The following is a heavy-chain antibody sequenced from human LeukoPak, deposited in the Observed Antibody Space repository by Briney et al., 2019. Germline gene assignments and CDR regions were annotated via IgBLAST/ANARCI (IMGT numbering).Heavy chain of an antibody. CDR3: ARTGRGGPPFFDY. D-gene: IGHD1-14*01. Sequence: GGSLRLSCAASGFTFSDYYMRWIRQAPGKGLEWVSYIRSSGSPIYYADSVKGRFTISRDNGKNSLYLQMNSLRAEDTAVYYCARTGRGGPPFFDYWGQGTLVTVSS. CDR2: IRSSGSPI. J-gene: IGHJ4*02. V-gene: IGHV3-11*01. CDR1: GFTFSDYY.